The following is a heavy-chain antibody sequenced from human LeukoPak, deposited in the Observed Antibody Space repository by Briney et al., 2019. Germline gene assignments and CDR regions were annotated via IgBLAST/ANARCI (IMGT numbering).Heavy chain of an antibody. D-gene: IGHD3-3*01. Sequence: GGSLRLSCATSGFTFSSDTMHWVRQAPGKGLEWVSDISSGSSTINYADAVKGRFTISRDNAKNSLHLQMNSLRAEDTAVYYCATPLETFWSGYSFGYWGQGTLVTVSS. J-gene: IGHJ4*02. CDR1: GFTFSSDT. V-gene: IGHV3-48*04. CDR2: ISSGSSTI. CDR3: ATPLETFWSGYSFGY.